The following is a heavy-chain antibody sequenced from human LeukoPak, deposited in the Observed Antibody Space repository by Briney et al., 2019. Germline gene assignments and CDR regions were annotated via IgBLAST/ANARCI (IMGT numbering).Heavy chain of an antibody. V-gene: IGHV4-34*01. Sequence: SETLSLTCAVYGGSFSGYYWSWIRQPPGKGLEWIGEINHSGSTNYNPSLKSRVTISGDTSKNQFSLKLSSVTAADTAVYYCARAVTGVVITSGYYYMDVWGKGTTVTVSS. CDR1: GGSFSGYY. CDR2: INHSGST. J-gene: IGHJ6*03. CDR3: ARAVTGVVITSGYYYMDV. D-gene: IGHD3-3*01.